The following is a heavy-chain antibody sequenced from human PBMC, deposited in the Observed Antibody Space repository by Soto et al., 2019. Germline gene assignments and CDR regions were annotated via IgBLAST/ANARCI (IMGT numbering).Heavy chain of an antibody. CDR2: ILFDGRNE. CDR1: GFIFSNYA. J-gene: IGHJ4*02. D-gene: IGHD3-9*01. CDR3: ATDKPPNTAIFNGYYSESDY. Sequence: GGSLRLSWAASGFIFSNYAMHWVRQAPGKGLEGVALILFDGRNEYYADSVKCRFIISRDNSKNTLYLQMNSLIPEDTAGYYCATDKPPNTAIFNGYYSESDYWGQGTMVTVSS. V-gene: IGHV3-30*03.